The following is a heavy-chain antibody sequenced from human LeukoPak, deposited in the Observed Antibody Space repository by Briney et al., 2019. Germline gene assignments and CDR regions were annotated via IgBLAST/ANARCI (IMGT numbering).Heavy chain of an antibody. V-gene: IGHV3-23*01. CDR2: ISGSGGST. D-gene: IGHD6-19*01. J-gene: IGHJ1*01. Sequence: QTGGSLRLSCAASGFTFSSYAMGWVRQAPGKGLEWVSAISGSGGSTYYADSVKGRFTISRDNSKNTLYLQMNSLRAEDTAVYYCAKGSSSGWYIGYFQHWGQGTLVTVSS. CDR1: GFTFSSYA. CDR3: AKGSSSGWYIGYFQH.